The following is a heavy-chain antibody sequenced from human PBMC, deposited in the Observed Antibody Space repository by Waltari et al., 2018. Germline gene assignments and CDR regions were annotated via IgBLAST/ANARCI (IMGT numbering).Heavy chain of an antibody. CDR2: INHSGST. CDR1: GGSISRYS. Sequence: QVQLQESGPGLVKPSDTLSLTCTVSGGSISRYSWSWIRQPPGKGLEWIGEINHSGSTNYNPSLKSRVTISVDTSKNQFSLKLSSVTAADTAVYYCARGSWGYFDYWGQGTLVTVSS. J-gene: IGHJ4*02. D-gene: IGHD1-26*01. V-gene: IGHV4-34*01. CDR3: ARGSWGYFDY.